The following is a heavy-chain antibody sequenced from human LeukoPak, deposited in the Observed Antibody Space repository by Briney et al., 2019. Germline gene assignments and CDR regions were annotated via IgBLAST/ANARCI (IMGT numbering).Heavy chain of an antibody. V-gene: IGHV4-30-4*01. CDR1: GGSISSGDYY. Sequence: NPSQTLSLTCTVSGGSISSGDYYWSWIRQPPGKGLEWIGYIYYSGSTYYNPSLKSRVTISVDTSKNQFSLKLSSVTAADTAVYYCARDPFEDYGDHDHYWGQGTLVTVSS. CDR2: IYYSGST. J-gene: IGHJ4*02. D-gene: IGHD4-17*01. CDR3: ARDPFEDYGDHDHY.